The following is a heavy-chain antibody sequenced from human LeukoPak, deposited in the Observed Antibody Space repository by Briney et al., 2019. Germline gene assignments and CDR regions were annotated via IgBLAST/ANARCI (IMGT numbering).Heavy chain of an antibody. CDR1: GYTFTGYY. D-gene: IGHD3-10*01. CDR2: INPNSGGT. Sequence: ASVTVSCKASGYTFTGYYMHWVRQAPGQGLVWMGWINPNSGGTNYAQKFQGRVTMTRDTSISTAYMELSRLRSDDTAVYYCARSRLQPVYYGSGKFAFDIWGQGTIVTVSS. CDR3: ARSRLQPVYYGSGKFAFDI. V-gene: IGHV1-2*02. J-gene: IGHJ3*02.